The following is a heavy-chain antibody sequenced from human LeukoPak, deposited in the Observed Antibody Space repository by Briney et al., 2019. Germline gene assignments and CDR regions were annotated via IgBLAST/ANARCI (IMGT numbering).Heavy chain of an antibody. CDR2: IGAYNGNT. CDR3: ARVGPTYNWFDP. CDR1: GYTFTSYG. J-gene: IGHJ5*02. Sequence: ASVKVSCKASGYTFTSYGISWVRQAPGQGLEWMGWIGAYNGNTNYAQKLQGRVTITTDTSTSTAYMELRSLRSDDTAVYYCARVGPTYNWFDPWGQGTLVTVSS. D-gene: IGHD1-26*01. V-gene: IGHV1-18*01.